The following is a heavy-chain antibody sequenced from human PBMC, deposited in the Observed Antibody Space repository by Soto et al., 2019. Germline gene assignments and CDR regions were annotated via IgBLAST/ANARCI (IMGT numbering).Heavy chain of an antibody. CDR2: ISGSDGKT. J-gene: IGHJ4*02. V-gene: IGHV3-23*01. Sequence: EVQLLESGGGLVRPGGSLRLSCAASGFSFTSYALSWVRQVPGKGLEWVSTISGSDGKTYYADSVKGRFSISRDTSKTTLYLKMNSLRVEDTAVYYCARWSFLDYWGQGTRVTVS. D-gene: IGHD1-26*01. CDR3: ARWSFLDY. CDR1: GFSFTSYA.